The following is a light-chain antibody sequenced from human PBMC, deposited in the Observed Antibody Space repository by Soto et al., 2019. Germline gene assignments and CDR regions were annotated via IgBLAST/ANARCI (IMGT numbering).Light chain of an antibody. J-gene: IGKJ4*01. CDR2: GAS. V-gene: IGKV3D-20*02. CDR1: QSVSNNY. Sequence: IVLAQSPGTLSLSPGERATLSCRASQSVSNNYLAWYQQKPGQAPRLLIYGASNRATGIPDRFSGGGSGTDFTLTISSLEPEDFAVYYCQQRDNWPLTFGGGTKVDIK. CDR3: QQRDNWPLT.